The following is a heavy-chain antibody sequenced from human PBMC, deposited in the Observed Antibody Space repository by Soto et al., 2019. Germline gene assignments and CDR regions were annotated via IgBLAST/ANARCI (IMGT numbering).Heavy chain of an antibody. Sequence: PGGSLRLSCAASGFTFSDHYMDWVRQAPGEGLEWVARSRNKANSYSTEYAASVRGRFTISRDFSKSSLYLEMNSLESDDTAVYYCVRIGFSYAFDCWGQGTMVTVSS. CDR2: SRNKANSYST. CDR3: VRIGFSYAFDC. J-gene: IGHJ3*01. CDR1: GFTFSDHY. D-gene: IGHD6-25*01. V-gene: IGHV3-72*01.